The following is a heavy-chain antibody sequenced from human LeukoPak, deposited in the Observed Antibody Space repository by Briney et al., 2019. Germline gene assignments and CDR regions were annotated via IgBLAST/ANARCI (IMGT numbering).Heavy chain of an antibody. D-gene: IGHD3-10*01. CDR1: GGTFSSYA. Sequence: ASVKVSCKASGGTFSSYAISWVRQAPGQGLEWMGGIIPIFGTANYAQKFQGRVTMTRNTSISTAYMELSSLRSEDTAVYYCAIIYGSGSYAQKYFDYWGQGTLVTVSS. J-gene: IGHJ4*02. V-gene: IGHV1-69*05. CDR2: IIPIFGTA. CDR3: AIIYGSGSYAQKYFDY.